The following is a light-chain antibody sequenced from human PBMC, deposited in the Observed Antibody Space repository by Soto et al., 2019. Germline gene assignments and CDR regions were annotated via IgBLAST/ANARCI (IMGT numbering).Light chain of an antibody. V-gene: IGLV2-8*01. J-gene: IGLJ2*01. CDR3: SSYAGSNNLI. CDR1: SSDVGGYNY. Sequence: QSVLTQPPSASGSPGQSFTISCTGTSSDVGGYNYVSWYLQHPGKAPKIMIYEVSKRPSGVPDRFSGSKSGNTASLTVSGLQAEDEGDYYCSSYAGSNNLIFGGGTKLTVL. CDR2: EVS.